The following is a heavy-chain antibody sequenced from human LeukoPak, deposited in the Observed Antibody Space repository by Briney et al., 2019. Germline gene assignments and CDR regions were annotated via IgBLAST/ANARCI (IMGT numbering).Heavy chain of an antibody. CDR1: GFTFSSYA. J-gene: IGHJ6*03. CDR3: AKDKVWVVPAVASLYYYYYYMDV. D-gene: IGHD2-2*01. CDR2: ISYDGSNK. V-gene: IGHV3-30*04. Sequence: PGGSLRLSCAASGFTFSSYAMHWVRQAPGKGLEWVAVISYDGSNKYYADSVKGRFTISRDNSKNTLYLQMNSLRAEDTAVYYCAKDKVWVVPAVASLYYYYYYMDVWGKGTTVTISS.